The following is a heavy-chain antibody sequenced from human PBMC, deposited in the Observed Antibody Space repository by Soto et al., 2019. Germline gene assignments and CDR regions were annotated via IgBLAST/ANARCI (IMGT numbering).Heavy chain of an antibody. Sequence: PSETLSLTCTVSGGSISSYYWSWIRQPPGKGLEWIGYIYYSGSTNYNPSLKSRVTISVDTSKNQFSLKLSSVTAADAAVYYCAREKGVVPYFDYWCQGALVTVSS. CDR2: IYYSGST. CDR3: AREKGVVPYFDY. CDR1: GGSISSYY. J-gene: IGHJ4*02. V-gene: IGHV4-59*01. D-gene: IGHD6-6*01.